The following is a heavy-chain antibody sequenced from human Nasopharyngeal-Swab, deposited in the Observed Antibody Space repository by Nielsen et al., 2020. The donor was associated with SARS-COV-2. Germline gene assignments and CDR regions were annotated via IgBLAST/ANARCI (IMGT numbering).Heavy chain of an antibody. Sequence: ASVKVSCKASGYTFISFGINWVRQAPAQGLEWMGWISPYNSNTHYAQKLQGRVLMTTDSSTYTSYMELRSLRSDDTAVYYCARDVRDRGMPYRNSKNGMDVWGQGTPVTVSS. CDR1: GYTFISFG. CDR2: ISPYNSNT. V-gene: IGHV1-18*01. D-gene: IGHD3-10*01. CDR3: ARDVRDRGMPYRNSKNGMDV. J-gene: IGHJ6*02.